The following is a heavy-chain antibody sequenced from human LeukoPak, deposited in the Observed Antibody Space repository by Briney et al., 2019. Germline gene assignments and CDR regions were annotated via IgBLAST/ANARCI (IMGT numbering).Heavy chain of an antibody. V-gene: IGHV3-30-3*01. CDR3: ARVVSSWYFDY. D-gene: IGHD6-13*01. CDR1: GFTFSSYA. Sequence: GSLRLSCVVSGFTFSSYAMHWVRQAPGKGLEWVAVISYDGNNKYYADSVKGRFTISRDNSNNTLYLQMNSLRAEDTAVYYCARVVSSWYFDYWGQGTLVTVSS. CDR2: ISYDGNNK. J-gene: IGHJ4*02.